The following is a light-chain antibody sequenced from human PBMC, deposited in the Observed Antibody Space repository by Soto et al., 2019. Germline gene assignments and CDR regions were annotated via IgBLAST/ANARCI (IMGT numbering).Light chain of an antibody. CDR3: SSFAANENVV. Sequence: QSALTQPPSASGSPGQSVTISCTGTSSDVGAYDYVCWYQQHPGKAPKLMIYEVNKRPSGVPDRFSGSKSGNTASLTVSGLQAGEEADYYCSSFAANENVVFGGGTKLTVL. V-gene: IGLV2-8*01. CDR1: SSDVGAYDY. J-gene: IGLJ3*02. CDR2: EVN.